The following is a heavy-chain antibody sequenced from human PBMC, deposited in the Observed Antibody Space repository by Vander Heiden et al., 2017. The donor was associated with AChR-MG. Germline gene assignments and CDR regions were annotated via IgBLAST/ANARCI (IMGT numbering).Heavy chain of an antibody. J-gene: IGHJ4*02. CDR3: ARDTGLDY. V-gene: IGHV3-33*01. CDR2: IWYDGSNK. Sequence: VQLVESGGGVVQPGRSLILFCAASGFTFSGYGMHWVRQAPGKGLEWVAVIWYDGSNKYYADSVKGRFTISRDNSKNTLYLQMNSLRAEDTAVYYCARDTGLDYWCQGTLFTVSS. CDR1: GFTFSGYG. D-gene: IGHD6-19*01.